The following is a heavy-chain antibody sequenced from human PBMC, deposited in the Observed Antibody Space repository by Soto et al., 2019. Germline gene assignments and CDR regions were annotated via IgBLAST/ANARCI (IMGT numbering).Heavy chain of an antibody. CDR2: IKPNGGST. J-gene: IGHJ4*02. V-gene: IGHV1-46*01. Sequence: QVHLVQSGAEVKKPGASVKVSCKASGYIFINYYIHWVRQAPGQGLEWIGIIKPNGGSTNYAQKFRGRVTRDRDTSTSTAYMDLSSLRSDDTAVYYCARDLAAADYWGQGTLVTVSS. D-gene: IGHD6-13*01. CDR1: GYIFINYY. CDR3: ARDLAAADY.